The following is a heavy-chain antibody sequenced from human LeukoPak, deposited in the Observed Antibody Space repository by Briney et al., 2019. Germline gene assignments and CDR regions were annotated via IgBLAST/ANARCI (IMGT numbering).Heavy chain of an antibody. CDR1: GFTFSSYG. CDR2: ISYDGSNK. J-gene: IGHJ6*03. Sequence: GGSLRLSCAASGFTFSSYGMHWVRQAPGKGLEWVAVISYDGSNKYYADSVKGRFTISRDNSKNTLYLQMNSLRAEDTAVYYCAKDANMTTVTRARYYYMDVWGKGTTVTISS. D-gene: IGHD4-17*01. CDR3: AKDANMTTVTRARYYYMDV. V-gene: IGHV3-30*18.